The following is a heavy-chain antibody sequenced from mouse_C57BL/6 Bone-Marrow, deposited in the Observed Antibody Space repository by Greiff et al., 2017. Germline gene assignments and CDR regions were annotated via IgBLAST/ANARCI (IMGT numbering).Heavy chain of an antibody. J-gene: IGHJ2*01. Sequence: QVQLQQPGAELVMPGASVKLSCKASGYTFTSYWMHWVKQRPGQGLEWIGEIDPSDSYTNYNQKFKGKSTLTVAKSSSTAYMQLSSLTSEDSAVYYCARETDYWGQGTTLTVSS. CDR1: GYTFTSYW. V-gene: IGHV1-69*01. CDR2: IDPSDSYT. CDR3: ARETDY.